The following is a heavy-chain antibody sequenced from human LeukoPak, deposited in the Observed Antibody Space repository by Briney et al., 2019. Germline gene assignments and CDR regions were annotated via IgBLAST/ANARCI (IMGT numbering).Heavy chain of an antibody. J-gene: IGHJ4*02. CDR1: GFTFSNAW. CDR2: IKSKTDGGTT. V-gene: IGHV3-15*01. D-gene: IGHD3-10*01. Sequence: GGSLRLSCAASGFTFSNAWMSWVRQAPGKGLEWVGRIKSKTDGGTTDYAAPVKGRYTISRDDSKNTLYLQMNSLKTEDTAVYYCARWFTASFDYWGQGTLVTVSS. CDR3: ARWFTASFDY.